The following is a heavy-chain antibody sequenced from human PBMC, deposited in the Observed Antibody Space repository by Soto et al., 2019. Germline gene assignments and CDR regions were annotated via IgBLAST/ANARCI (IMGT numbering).Heavy chain of an antibody. CDR1: GGSISRGGHS. Sequence: SETLSLTCTVSGGSISRGGHSWNWIRQGPGKGLEWIGYINATGNSYYKPSLRNRVSISLDTSKNQVSLQLTSVTAADTAVYYCAKSLTQAAFDSWGQGALVTVSS. CDR3: AKSLTQAAFDS. J-gene: IGHJ4*02. D-gene: IGHD6-25*01. V-gene: IGHV4-31*03. CDR2: INATGNS.